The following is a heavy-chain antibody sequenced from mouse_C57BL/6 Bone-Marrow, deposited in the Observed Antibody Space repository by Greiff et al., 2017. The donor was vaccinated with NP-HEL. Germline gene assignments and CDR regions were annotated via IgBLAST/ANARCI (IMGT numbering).Heavy chain of an antibody. V-gene: IGHV5-6*02. J-gene: IGHJ4*01. CDR3: AGHSPYYYGSPDY. D-gene: IGHD1-1*01. CDR2: ISSGGSYT. CDR1: GFTFSSYG. Sequence: DVKLVESGGDLVKPGGSLKLSCAASGFTFSSYGMSWVRQTPDKRLEWVATISSGGSYTYYPDSVKGRFTISRDNAKNTLYLQMSSLKSEDTAMYYCAGHSPYYYGSPDYWGQGTSVTVSS.